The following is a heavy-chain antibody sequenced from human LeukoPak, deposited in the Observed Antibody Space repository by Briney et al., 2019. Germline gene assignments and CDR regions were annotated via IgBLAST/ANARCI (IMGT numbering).Heavy chain of an antibody. CDR1: GFNVRGNY. J-gene: IGHJ4*02. V-gene: IGHV3-53*01. Sequence: GGSLRLSCAVSGFNVRGNYMSWVRQAPGKGLEWVSVLHSSGDTYYADSVKGRFTISRDNSENTLYLQMNSLRAEDTAIYYCARGKVYYYYDYWGQGTLVTVSS. CDR3: ARGKVYYYYDY. CDR2: LHSSGDT. D-gene: IGHD5/OR15-5a*01.